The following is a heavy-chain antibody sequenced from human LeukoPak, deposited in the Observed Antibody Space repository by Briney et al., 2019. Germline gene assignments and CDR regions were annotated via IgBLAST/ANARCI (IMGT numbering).Heavy chain of an antibody. J-gene: IGHJ6*02. CDR3: ARDRGDYGDHTGGMDV. CDR1: GFTFSSYA. Sequence: GGSLRLSCAASGFTFSSYAMHWVRQAPGKGLEWVAVISYDGSNKYYADSVKGRFTISRDNSKNTLYLQMNSLRAEDTAVYYRARDRGDYGDHTGGMDVWGQGTTVTVSS. CDR2: ISYDGSNK. D-gene: IGHD4-17*01. V-gene: IGHV3-30-3*01.